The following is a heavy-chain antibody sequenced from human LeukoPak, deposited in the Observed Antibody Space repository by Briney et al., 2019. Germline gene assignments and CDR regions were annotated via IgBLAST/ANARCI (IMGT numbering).Heavy chain of an antibody. J-gene: IGHJ4*02. CDR3: AKGHIVATMYFDY. CDR2: ISSSSSYI. D-gene: IGHD5-12*01. Sequence: GGSLRLSCAASGFTFSGYSMNWVRQAPGKGLEWVSSISSSSSYIYYADSVKGRFTISRDNAKNSLYLQMNSLRAEDTAVYYCAKGHIVATMYFDYWGQGTLVTVSS. V-gene: IGHV3-21*04. CDR1: GFTFSGYS.